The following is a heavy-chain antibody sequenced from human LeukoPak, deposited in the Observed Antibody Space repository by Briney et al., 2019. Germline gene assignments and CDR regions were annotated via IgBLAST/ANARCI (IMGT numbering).Heavy chain of an antibody. D-gene: IGHD3-22*01. CDR3: ARDSYDSSGYYYVGDDY. CDR2: IIPILGIA. CDR1: GGTFSSYT. Sequence: SVKVSCKASGGTFSSYTISWVRQAPGQGLEWMGRIIPILGIANYAQKFQGRVTITADKSTSTAYMELSSLRSEDTAVYYCARDSYDSSGYYYVGDDYWGQGTLVTVSS. V-gene: IGHV1-69*04. J-gene: IGHJ4*02.